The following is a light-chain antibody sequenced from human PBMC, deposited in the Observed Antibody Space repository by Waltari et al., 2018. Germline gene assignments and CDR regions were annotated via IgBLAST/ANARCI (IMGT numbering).Light chain of an antibody. CDR2: DVS. J-gene: IGLJ2*01. CDR3: TSYISSTTLRV. Sequence: QQHPGYAPKLRIYDVSKRPSGVSNRFSGSKSGNTASLTISGLQAEDEADYYCTSYISSTTLRVFGGGTKLTVL. V-gene: IGLV2-14*03.